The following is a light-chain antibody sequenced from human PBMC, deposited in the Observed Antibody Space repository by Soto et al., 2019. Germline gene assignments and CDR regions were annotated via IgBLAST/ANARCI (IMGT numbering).Light chain of an antibody. V-gene: IGKV1-5*01. J-gene: IGKJ2*01. CDR1: QTISVS. CDR2: DAS. Sequence: IQMTQSPSTLSASVGDTVTITCRASQTISVSLAWYRQKPGKAPNLLIYDASTLQEGVPSRFTGSGSVRKFTLTISGLQFGDFATYFCQQRSHYPYTFGQGTKLEI. CDR3: QQRSHYPYT.